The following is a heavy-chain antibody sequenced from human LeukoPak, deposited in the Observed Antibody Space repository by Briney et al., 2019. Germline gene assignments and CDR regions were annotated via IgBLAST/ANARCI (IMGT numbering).Heavy chain of an antibody. V-gene: IGHV1-18*01. J-gene: IGHJ4*02. D-gene: IGHD6-13*01. Sequence: GASVKVSCKASGYTLTSYDINWVRQATGQGLEWMGWMNPNSGNTNYAQKLQGRVTMTTDTSTSTAYMELRSLRSDDTAVYYCASWKSSSFYFDYWGQGTLVTVSS. CDR3: ASWKSSSFYFDY. CDR1: GYTLTSYD. CDR2: MNPNSGNT.